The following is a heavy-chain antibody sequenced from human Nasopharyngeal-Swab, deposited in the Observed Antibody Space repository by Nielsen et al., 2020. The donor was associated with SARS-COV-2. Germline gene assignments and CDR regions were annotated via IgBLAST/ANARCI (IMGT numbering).Heavy chain of an antibody. CDR3: ARANYDFWSGYSRRWDY. CDR2: IDHGGST. Sequence: SETLSLTCAVYGGSFSSYYWTWIRQSPGKGLEWIGEIDHGGSTNFNPSLKSRVTISVDTSKNQFSLELNSVTAADTAVYYCARANYDFWSGYSRRWDYWGQGTLVTVSS. J-gene: IGHJ4*02. V-gene: IGHV4-34*01. D-gene: IGHD3-3*01. CDR1: GGSFSSYY.